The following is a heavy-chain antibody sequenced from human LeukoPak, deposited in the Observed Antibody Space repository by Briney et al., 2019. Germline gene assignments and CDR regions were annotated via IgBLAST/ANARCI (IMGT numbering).Heavy chain of an antibody. D-gene: IGHD3-22*01. CDR1: GITFINYS. Sequence: PGGSLRLSCAASGITFINYSMTWVRQAPGKGLEWVSYISSSGTSIYYADSVKGRFTISRDNAKNSLYLQVNSLRAEDTAVYYCARVYYDTSGYWYFDYWGQGTLVTVSS. CDR3: ARVYYDTSGYWYFDY. J-gene: IGHJ4*02. CDR2: ISSSGTSI. V-gene: IGHV3-48*04.